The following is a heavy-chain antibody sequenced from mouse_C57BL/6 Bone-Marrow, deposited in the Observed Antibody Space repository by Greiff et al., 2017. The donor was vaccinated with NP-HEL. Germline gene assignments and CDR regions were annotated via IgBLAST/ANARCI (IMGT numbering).Heavy chain of an antibody. V-gene: IGHV1-55*01. J-gene: IGHJ2*01. D-gene: IGHD2-4*01. CDR1: GYTFTSYW. CDR2: IYPGSGST. CDR3: ARGDYDLCYFDY. Sequence: QVQLQQPGAELVKPGASVKMSCKASGYTFTSYWITWVKQRPGQGLEWIGDIYPGSGSTNYNEKFKSKATLTVDTSSSTAYMQLSSPTSEDSAVYYCARGDYDLCYFDYWGQGTTLTVSS.